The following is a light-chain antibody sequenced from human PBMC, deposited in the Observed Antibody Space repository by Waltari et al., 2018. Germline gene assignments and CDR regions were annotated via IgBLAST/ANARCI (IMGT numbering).Light chain of an antibody. CDR2: DVS. CDR1: SSDGGGYND. Sequence: QSALTQPRSVAGSPGQSVTISCTGTSSDGGGYNDVSWYQQNPGKAPKLGIYDVSKRPSGVPDRFSGSTAGTTASLTISGLQAEDEADYYCCSYAYTYWVFGGGTKLTVL. V-gene: IGLV2-11*01. J-gene: IGLJ3*02. CDR3: CSYAYTYWV.